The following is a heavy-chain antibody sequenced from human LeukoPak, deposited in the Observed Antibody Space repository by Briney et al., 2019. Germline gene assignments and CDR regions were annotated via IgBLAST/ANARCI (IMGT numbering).Heavy chain of an antibody. CDR1: GGTFSSYA. Sequence: SVKVSCKASGGTFSSYAISWLRQAPGRGLEWMGGIIPIFGTANYAQKFQGRVTITTDESTSTAYMELSSLRSEDTAVYYCARATMVRGVIMKYFDYWGQGTLVTVSS. CDR2: IIPIFGTA. CDR3: ARATMVRGVIMKYFDY. D-gene: IGHD3-10*01. J-gene: IGHJ4*02. V-gene: IGHV1-69*05.